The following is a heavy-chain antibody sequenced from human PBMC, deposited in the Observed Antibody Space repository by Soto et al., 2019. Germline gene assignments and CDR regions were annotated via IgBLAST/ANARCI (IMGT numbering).Heavy chain of an antibody. CDR2: IWYDGSST. Sequence: SLRLSCAASGFTFSSLGMHWVRQAPGKGLEWVAVIWYDGSSTYYADSVKGRFTISRDNSKNTLYLQMNSLRVEDTAVYYCAKPRGGQPGPFDDWGQGTLVTVSS. D-gene: IGHD3-16*01. CDR3: AKPRGGQPGPFDD. CDR1: GFTFSSLG. V-gene: IGHV3-33*06. J-gene: IGHJ4*02.